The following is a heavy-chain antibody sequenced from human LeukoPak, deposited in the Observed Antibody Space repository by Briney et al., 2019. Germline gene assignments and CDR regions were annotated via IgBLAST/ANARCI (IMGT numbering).Heavy chain of an antibody. D-gene: IGHD3-22*01. CDR2: IGSYGGDT. Sequence: ASVKVSCKATSRISWVRQAPGQGLEWMGWIGSYGGDTYYAQKFQGRVTVTTDTSTSTVYMELRSLRSDDTAVYYCARDLWNFYDDSGYYRDFDSWGQGTLVTVSS. CDR3: ARDLWNFYDDSGYYRDFDS. CDR1: TSR. J-gene: IGHJ5*01. V-gene: IGHV1-18*01.